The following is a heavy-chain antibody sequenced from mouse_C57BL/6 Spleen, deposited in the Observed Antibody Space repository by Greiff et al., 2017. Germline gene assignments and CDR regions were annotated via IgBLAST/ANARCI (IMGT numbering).Heavy chain of an antibody. D-gene: IGHD2-1*01. CDR3: ARGSGNYVDYLNY. CDR1: GFSLTSYA. J-gene: IGHJ2*01. Sequence: QVQLMESGPGLVAPSQSLSITCTVSGFSLTSYAISWVSQPPGQGLEWLGVIWPGGGANYNSALKSRLSISTDNSKSQVFIKMNSLQTDDTSRYYCARGSGNYVDYLNYWGQGTTRTVSS. V-gene: IGHV2-9-1*01. CDR2: IWPGGGA.